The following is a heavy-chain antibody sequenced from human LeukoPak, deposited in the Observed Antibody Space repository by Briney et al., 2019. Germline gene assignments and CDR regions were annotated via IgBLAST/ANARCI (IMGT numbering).Heavy chain of an antibody. Sequence: ASVKVSCKASGYTFTSYDINWVRQATGQGLEWMGWMNPNSGNTGYAQKFQGRVTITRNTSISTAYMELSSLRSEDTAVYYCARGPYYDFWSGYYKGDYFDYWGQETLVTVSS. V-gene: IGHV1-8*03. D-gene: IGHD3-3*01. CDR2: MNPNSGNT. CDR1: GYTFTSYD. CDR3: ARGPYYDFWSGYYKGDYFDY. J-gene: IGHJ4*02.